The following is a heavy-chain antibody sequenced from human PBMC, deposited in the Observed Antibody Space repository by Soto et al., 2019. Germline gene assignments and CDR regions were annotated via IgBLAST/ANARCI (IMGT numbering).Heavy chain of an antibody. V-gene: IGHV3-30*04. CDR2: ISYDGGNK. D-gene: IGHD2-21*02. CDR3: ARDAHPVLNCGGDCFPYYFDY. CDR1: GFSFSRYG. J-gene: IGHJ4*02. Sequence: PGGSLRLSCAASGFSFSRYGLHWVRQAPGKGLEWVTVISYDGGNKYYADSVKGRFTISRDNSKNTLYLQMNSLRAEDTAVYYCARDAHPVLNCGGDCFPYYFDYWGQGALVTVSS.